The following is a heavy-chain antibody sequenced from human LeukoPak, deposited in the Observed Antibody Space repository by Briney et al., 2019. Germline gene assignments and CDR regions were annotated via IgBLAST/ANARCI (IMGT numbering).Heavy chain of an antibody. Sequence: QSGGSLRLSCAASGFTFSSYAMSWVRQAPGKGLEWVSAISGSGGSTYYADSVKGRFTISRDNSKNTLYLQMNSLRAEDTAVYYCAKDVCSSTSCQFDYWGQGTLVTVSS. CDR2: ISGSGGST. D-gene: IGHD2-2*01. CDR1: GFTFSSYA. CDR3: AKDVCSSTSCQFDY. V-gene: IGHV3-23*01. J-gene: IGHJ4*02.